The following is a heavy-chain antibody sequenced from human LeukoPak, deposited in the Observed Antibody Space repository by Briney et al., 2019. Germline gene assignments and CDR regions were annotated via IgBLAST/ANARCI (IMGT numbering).Heavy chain of an antibody. CDR3: ARDPRVDGYKKYGMDV. CDR2: IYYSGST. Sequence: PSETLSLTCSVSGGSISSYYWSWIRQPPGKGLEWIGYIYYSGSTNYNPSLKSRVTISVDTSKNQFSLKLSSVTAADTAVYYCARDPRVDGYKKYGMDVWGQGTTVTVSS. V-gene: IGHV4-59*01. D-gene: IGHD5-24*01. CDR1: GGSISSYY. J-gene: IGHJ6*02.